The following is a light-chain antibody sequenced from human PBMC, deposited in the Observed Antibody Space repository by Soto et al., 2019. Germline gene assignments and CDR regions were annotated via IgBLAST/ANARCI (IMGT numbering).Light chain of an antibody. Sequence: EIVITQSPATLSVSPGERAPLSCRASQSVSINLAWYQQMPGQAPRLLIYGASSRATGIPDRFSGSGSGTDFTLTIGRLEPEDFAVYYCQQYSSSPLTVGGGTKGDIK. CDR3: QQYSSSPLT. V-gene: IGKV3-20*01. J-gene: IGKJ4*01. CDR2: GAS. CDR1: QSVSIN.